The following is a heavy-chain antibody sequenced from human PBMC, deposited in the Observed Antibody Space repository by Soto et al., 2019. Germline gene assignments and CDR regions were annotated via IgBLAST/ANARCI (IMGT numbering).Heavy chain of an antibody. CDR2: ISYDGSNK. CDR3: AREYSDGWFDP. J-gene: IGHJ5*02. CDR1: GFTFSIYA. Sequence: QVQLVESGGGVVQPGRSLRLSCAASGFTFSIYAMHWVRQAPGKGLEWVAVISYDGSNKYYADSVKGRFTISRDNSKNTVYRQMNSLRAEDSAVYYCAREYSDGWFDPWGQGTLVTVSS. V-gene: IGHV3-30-3*01. D-gene: IGHD2-21*01.